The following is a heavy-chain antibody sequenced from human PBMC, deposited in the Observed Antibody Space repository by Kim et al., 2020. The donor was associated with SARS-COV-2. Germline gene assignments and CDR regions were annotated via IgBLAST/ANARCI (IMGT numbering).Heavy chain of an antibody. V-gene: IGHV4-34*01. J-gene: IGHJ4*02. CDR1: GGSFSGYY. CDR2: INHSGST. D-gene: IGHD3-10*01. CDR3: ARGYGSGSSSYFDY. Sequence: SETLSLTCAVYGGSFSGYYWSWIRQPPGKGLEWIGEINHSGSTNYNPSLKSRVTISVDTSKNQFSLKLSSVTAADTAVYYCARGYGSGSSSYFDYWGQGTLVTVSS.